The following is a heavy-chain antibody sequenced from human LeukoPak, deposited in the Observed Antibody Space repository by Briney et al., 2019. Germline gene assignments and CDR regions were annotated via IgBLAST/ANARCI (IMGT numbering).Heavy chain of an antibody. V-gene: IGHV1-18*01. CDR3: PRGSRMTTVTRYYYYYYGMDV. CDR1: GYTFTSYG. CDR2: ISAYNGNT. Sequence: GASVKVSCKASGYTFTSYGISWVRQAPGQGLEWMGWISAYNGNTNYAQKLQGRVTMTTDTSTSTAYMELRSLRSDDTAVYYCPRGSRMTTVTRYYYYYYGMDVWGQGTTVTVSS. J-gene: IGHJ6*02. D-gene: IGHD4-11*01.